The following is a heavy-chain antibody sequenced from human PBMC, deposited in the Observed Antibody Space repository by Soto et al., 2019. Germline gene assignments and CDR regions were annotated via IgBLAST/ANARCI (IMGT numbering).Heavy chain of an antibody. CDR2: ISGSGGST. CDR3: VDSSGSAGLY. V-gene: IGHV3-23*01. Sequence: EVQLLESGGGLVQPGGSLRLSCAASGFTFSSYAMSWVRQAPGKGLEWVSAISGSGGSTYYADSVKGRFTISRDNSKNTLYLQMSSLRAEDTAVCYCVDSSGSAGLYWGQGTLVTVSS. D-gene: IGHD3-22*01. J-gene: IGHJ4*02. CDR1: GFTFSSYA.